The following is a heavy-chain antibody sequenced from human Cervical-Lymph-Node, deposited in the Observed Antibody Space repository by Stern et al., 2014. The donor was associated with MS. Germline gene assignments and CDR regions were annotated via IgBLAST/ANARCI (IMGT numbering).Heavy chain of an antibody. Sequence: VQLVESGAEVKKPGESLKISCKGSGYTFTNNWIAWVRQMPGKGLEWMGIIYPDDSDIRYSPSLQGQVTISADKSLSTAYLQWRSLKAADSAVYYGARPPPRRKWDDPNYGMDVWGQGTTVTVSS. V-gene: IGHV5-51*03. J-gene: IGHJ6*02. CDR3: ARPPPRRKWDDPNYGMDV. CDR1: GYTFTNNW. CDR2: IYPDDSDI. D-gene: IGHD1-1*01.